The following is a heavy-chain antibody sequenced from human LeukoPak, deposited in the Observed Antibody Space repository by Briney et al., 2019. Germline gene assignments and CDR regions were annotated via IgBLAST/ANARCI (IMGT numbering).Heavy chain of an antibody. J-gene: IGHJ4*02. CDR2: IYYSGST. CDR1: GGSISSYY. D-gene: IGHD3-9*01. V-gene: IGHV4-59*01. Sequence: PSETLSLTCTVSGGSISSYYWSWIRQPPGKGLAWIGYIYYSGSTNYNPSLKSRVTISVDTSKNQFSLKLSSVTAADTAVYYCARGGYFDWFPWDWGQGTLVTVSS. CDR3: ARGGYFDWFPWD.